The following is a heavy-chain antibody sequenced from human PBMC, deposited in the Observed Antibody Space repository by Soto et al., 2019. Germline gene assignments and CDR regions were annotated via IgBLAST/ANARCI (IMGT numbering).Heavy chain of an antibody. D-gene: IGHD3-22*01. V-gene: IGHV5-51*01. CDR2: ISPGDSDT. CDR3: ARLPDYYDSSGYYYYGYGMDV. J-gene: IGHJ6*02. Sequence: GESLKISCKGSGYSFTSYWIGWVRQMPGKGLEWMGIISPGDSDTRYSPSFQGQVTISADKSISTAYLQWSSLKASDTAMYYCARLPDYYDSSGYYYYGYGMDVWGQGTSVTVSS. CDR1: GYSFTSYW.